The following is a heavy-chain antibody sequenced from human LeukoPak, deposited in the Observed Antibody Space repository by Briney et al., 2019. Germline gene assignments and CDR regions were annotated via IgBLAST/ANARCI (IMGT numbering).Heavy chain of an antibody. D-gene: IGHD3-10*01. J-gene: IGHJ5*02. CDR3: ARTRYYYGSGSRSLSNWFDP. CDR1: GGSFSGYY. Sequence: PSETLSLTCAVYGGSFSGYYWSWIRQPAGKGLEWIGRIYTSGSTNYNPSLKSRVTISVDTSKNQFSLKLSSVTAADTAVYYCARTRYYYGSGSRSLSNWFDPWGQGTLVTVSS. V-gene: IGHV4-59*10. CDR2: IYTSGST.